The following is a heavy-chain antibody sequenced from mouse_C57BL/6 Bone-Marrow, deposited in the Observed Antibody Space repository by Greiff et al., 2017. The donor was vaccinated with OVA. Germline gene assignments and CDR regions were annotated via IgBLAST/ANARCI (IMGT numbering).Heavy chain of an antibody. V-gene: IGHV14-4*01. CDR1: GFNIKDDY. CDR2: FDPENGDT. J-gene: IGHJ3*01. CDR3: TPYDYDGGWFAY. D-gene: IGHD2-4*01. Sequence: EVQLQQSGAELVRPGASVKLSCTASGFNIKDDYMHWVKQRPEQGLEWIGWFDPENGDTEYASKFQGKATITADTSSNTAYLQLSSLTSEDTAVYYCTPYDYDGGWFAYWGQGTLVTVSA.